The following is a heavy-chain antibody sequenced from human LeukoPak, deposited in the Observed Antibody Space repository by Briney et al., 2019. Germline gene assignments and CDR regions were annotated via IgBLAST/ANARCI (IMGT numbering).Heavy chain of an antibody. V-gene: IGHV3-11*06. CDR2: ISSSSSNT. CDR1: GFTFSDYY. D-gene: IGHD1-26*01. Sequence: GGSLRLSCAASGFTFSDYYMSWIRQAPGKGLEWVSYISSSSSNTNYADSVKGRFTISRDNAKNSLYLQMNSLRAEYTSVYYCVRDQSGSYKYYFVYWGGGTLVTVSS. J-gene: IGHJ4*02. CDR3: VRDQSGSYKYYFVY.